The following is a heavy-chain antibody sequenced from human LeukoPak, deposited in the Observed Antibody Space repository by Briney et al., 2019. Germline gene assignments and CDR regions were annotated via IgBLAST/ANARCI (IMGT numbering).Heavy chain of an antibody. V-gene: IGHV4-61*05. CDR3: ARGGGGDSYFAWVQHYYYYMDV. Sequence: PSETLSLTCTVSGGSISSSSYYWGWIRQPPGKGLEWIGYIYYSGSTNYNPSLKSRVTISVDTSKNQFSLKLSSVTAADTAVYYCARGGGGDSYFAWVQHYYYYMDVWGKGTTVTISS. J-gene: IGHJ6*03. D-gene: IGHD2-21*02. CDR1: GGSISSSSYY. CDR2: IYYSGST.